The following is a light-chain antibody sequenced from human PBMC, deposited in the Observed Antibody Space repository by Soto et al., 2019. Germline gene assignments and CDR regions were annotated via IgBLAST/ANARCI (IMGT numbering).Light chain of an antibody. Sequence: EIVMTQSPATLSVSPGERATLSCRASQSVSSNLAWYQQKPGQAPRLLIYGSSTRATGIPARFSGSGSGTEFTLTISSLQDEDFAVYYCERYNNWPLTLGGGTKVEIK. CDR2: GSS. J-gene: IGKJ4*01. CDR1: QSVSSN. V-gene: IGKV3-15*01. CDR3: ERYNNWPLT.